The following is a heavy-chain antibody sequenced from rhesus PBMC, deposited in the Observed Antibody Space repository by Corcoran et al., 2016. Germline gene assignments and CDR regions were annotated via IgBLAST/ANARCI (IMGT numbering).Heavy chain of an antibody. CDR3: ARDRDF. CDR2: IYGNSAST. V-gene: IGHV4S9*01. J-gene: IGHJ3*01. CDR1: GGPISYSYY. Sequence: QVQLQESGPGLVKPSETLPLTCAVSGGPISYSYYWNWIRQPPGKGLEWIGNIYGNSASTYSNPSLKSRVTISKYTSKNQFFRKLSSVAAADAAVYYCARDRDFWGQGLRVTVSS.